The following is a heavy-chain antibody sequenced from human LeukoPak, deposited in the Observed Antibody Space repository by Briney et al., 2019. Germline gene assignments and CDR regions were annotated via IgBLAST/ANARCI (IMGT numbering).Heavy chain of an antibody. CDR1: GGSISSFY. V-gene: IGHV4-4*07. CDR2: IYTSGTT. J-gene: IGHJ5*02. D-gene: IGHD6-6*01. CDR3: ARNGVRRIAARPAGDWFDP. Sequence: SETLSLTCRVSGGSISSFYWNWIRQPAGKGLEWIGRIYTSGTTNYNPSLKSRVTMSIDMSNNQISLKLASVTAADTAVYYCARNGVRRIAARPAGDWFDPWGQGTLVTV.